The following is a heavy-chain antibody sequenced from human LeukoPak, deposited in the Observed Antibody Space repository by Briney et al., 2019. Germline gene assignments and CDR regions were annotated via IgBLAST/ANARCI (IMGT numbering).Heavy chain of an antibody. D-gene: IGHD2-2*01. J-gene: IGHJ6*03. CDR2: ISSDGGTK. Sequence: GGSLRLSCAAYGFWLSEYVVTWVRQAPGEGLQWLTSISSDGGTKYSSGGRFTISRDNSENTLYLQMNRLRIEDTAVYYCARVGPCSSTSCGNMYHHYYPMDVWGQGTTVTVSS. V-gene: IGHV3-30*16. CDR1: GFWLSEYV. CDR3: ARVGPCSSTSCGNMYHHYYPMDV.